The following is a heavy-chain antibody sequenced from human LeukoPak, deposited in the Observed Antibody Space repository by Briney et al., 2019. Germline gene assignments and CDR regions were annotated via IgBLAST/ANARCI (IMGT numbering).Heavy chain of an antibody. CDR1: GGSISSSSYY. CDR2: IYYSGST. J-gene: IGHJ4*02. CDR3: ARYCSGRTCYSFDF. D-gene: IGHD2-15*01. Sequence: SETLSLTCTVSGGSISSSSYYWGWIRQPPGKGLEWIGYIYYSGSTKYNPSLKSRVAISVDTSKNRFSLKLSSVTAADTAVYYCARYCSGRTCYSFDFWGQGSLVTVSS. V-gene: IGHV4-61*05.